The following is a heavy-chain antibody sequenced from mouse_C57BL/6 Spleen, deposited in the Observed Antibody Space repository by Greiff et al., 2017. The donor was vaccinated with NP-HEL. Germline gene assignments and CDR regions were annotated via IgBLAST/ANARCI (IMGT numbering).Heavy chain of an antibody. J-gene: IGHJ4*01. CDR1: GYTFTSYW. CDR2: IYPGSGST. Sequence: VQLQQSGAELVKPGASVKMSCKASGYTFTSYWITWVKQRPGQGLEWIGDIYPGSGSTNYNEKFKSKATLTVDTSSSTAYMQLSSLTSEDSAVYYCARYDYGYAMDYWGQGTSVTVSS. CDR3: ARYDYGYAMDY. D-gene: IGHD2-4*01. V-gene: IGHV1-55*01.